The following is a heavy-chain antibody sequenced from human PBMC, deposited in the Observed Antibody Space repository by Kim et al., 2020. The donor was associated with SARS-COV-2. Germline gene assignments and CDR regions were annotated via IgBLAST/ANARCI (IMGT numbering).Heavy chain of an antibody. Sequence: RYSPTFQGRVTITRDTSATTAYMELSSLTSKDTAVYYCAREGSGSYNWLDPWGQGTLVTVSS. J-gene: IGHJ5*02. D-gene: IGHD3-10*01. CDR3: AREGSGSYNWLDP. V-gene: IGHV1-3*01.